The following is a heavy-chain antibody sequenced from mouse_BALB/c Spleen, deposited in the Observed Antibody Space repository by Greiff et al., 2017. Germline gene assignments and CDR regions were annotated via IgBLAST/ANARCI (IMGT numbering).Heavy chain of an antibody. Sequence: VQRVESGPGLVAPSQSLSITCTVSGFSLTSYGVHWVRQPPGKGLEWLGGIWAGGSTNYNSALMSRLSISKDNSKSQVFLKMNSLQTDDTAMYYCARDGYGNYAMDYWGQGTSVTVSA. V-gene: IGHV2-9*02. D-gene: IGHD2-10*02. CDR2: IWAGGST. J-gene: IGHJ4*01. CDR3: ARDGYGNYAMDY. CDR1: GFSLTSYG.